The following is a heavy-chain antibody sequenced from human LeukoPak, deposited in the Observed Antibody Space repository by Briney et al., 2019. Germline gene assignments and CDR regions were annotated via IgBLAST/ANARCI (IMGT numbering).Heavy chain of an antibody. Sequence: GGSLRLSCTASGFTFSDYSMSWVRQAPEAGLEWVSAISPAGDSTTDADSVKGRFTISRDNSKNTLYLQMNSLRAEDTAIYYCAKERSGGWPFDYWGQGTLVTVSS. V-gene: IGHV3-23*01. D-gene: IGHD6-19*01. CDR2: ISPAGDST. CDR3: AKERSGGWPFDY. J-gene: IGHJ4*02. CDR1: GFTFSDYS.